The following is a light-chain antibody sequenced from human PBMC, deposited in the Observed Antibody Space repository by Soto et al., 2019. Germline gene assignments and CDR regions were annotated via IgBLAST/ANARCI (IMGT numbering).Light chain of an antibody. CDR3: QQYYSTPPYT. V-gene: IGKV4-1*01. CDR2: CAS. Sequence: DIVMTQSPDSLAVSLGERATINCKSSQSVLYSSNNKNYLAWYQQKPGQPPKLLIYCASTRESGVPHRFSGSGSGTDFTLTISSLQAEDVAVYYCQQYYSTPPYTFGQGTKLEIK. CDR1: QSVLYSSNNKNY. J-gene: IGKJ2*01.